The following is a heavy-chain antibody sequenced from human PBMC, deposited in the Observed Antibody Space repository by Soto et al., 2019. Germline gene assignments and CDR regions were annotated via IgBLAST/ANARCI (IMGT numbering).Heavy chain of an antibody. D-gene: IGHD3-10*01. CDR2: ISGSGGST. V-gene: IGHV3-23*01. Sequence: GGSLRLSCAASGFTFSSYAMSWVRQAPGKGLEWVSAISGSGGSTYYADSVKGRFTISRDNSKNTLYLQMNSLRAEDTAVYYCAKDQTSVRGVIISYFDYWGQGTLVTVSS. J-gene: IGHJ4*02. CDR1: GFTFSSYA. CDR3: AKDQTSVRGVIISYFDY.